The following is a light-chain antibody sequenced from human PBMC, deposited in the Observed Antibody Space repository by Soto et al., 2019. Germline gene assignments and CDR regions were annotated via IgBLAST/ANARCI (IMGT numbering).Light chain of an antibody. V-gene: IGKV1-39*01. CDR2: AAS. CDR1: QGISSF. J-gene: IGKJ5*01. CDR3: QQSYSTPHT. Sequence: DIQLTQSPSFLSASVGDRVTITCRASQGISSFLAWYQQKPGKAPKLLIYAASSLQSGVPSRFSGSGSGTDFTLTSSSLQPEDFATYYCQQSYSTPHTFGQGTRLEIK.